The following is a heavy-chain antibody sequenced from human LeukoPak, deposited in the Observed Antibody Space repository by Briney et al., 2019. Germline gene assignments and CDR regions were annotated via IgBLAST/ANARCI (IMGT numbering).Heavy chain of an antibody. CDR2: IKQDGSEK. CDR1: GFTFSSYW. J-gene: IGHJ4*02. V-gene: IGHV3-7*03. D-gene: IGHD3-22*01. Sequence: GGSLRLSCAASGFTFSSYWMSWVRQAPGKGLEWVANIKQDGSEKYYVDSVKGRFTISRDNAKNSLYLQMNSLRAEDTAVYYCARDPLYYDSSGYSYWGQGTLVTVSS. CDR3: ARDPLYYDSSGYSY.